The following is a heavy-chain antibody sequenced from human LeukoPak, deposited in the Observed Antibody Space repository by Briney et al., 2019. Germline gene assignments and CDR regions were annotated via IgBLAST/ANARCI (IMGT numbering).Heavy chain of an antibody. V-gene: IGHV1-2*02. CDR2: INPNSGGT. D-gene: IGHD3-10*01. Sequence: GASVKVSCKSSGYTFTGYYMHWVRQAPGQGLEWMGWINPNSGGTNYAQKFQGRVTMTRDTSISTAYMELSRLRSDDTAVYYCARDLDRITMVRGVTSHWGQGTLVTVSS. CDR1: GYTFTGYY. CDR3: ARDLDRITMVRGVTSH. J-gene: IGHJ4*02.